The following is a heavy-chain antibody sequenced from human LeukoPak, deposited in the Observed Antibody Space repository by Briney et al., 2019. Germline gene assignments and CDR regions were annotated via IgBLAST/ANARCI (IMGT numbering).Heavy chain of an antibody. Sequence: SETLPLTCAVYGGSFSGYYWSWIRQPPGKGLEWIGEINHSGSTNYNPSLKSRVTISVDKSKNQFSLKLSSVTAADTAAYYCARIRGFGADYYYYYMDVWGKGTTVTVSS. V-gene: IGHV4-34*01. CDR2: INHSGST. CDR3: ARIRGFGADYYYYYMDV. D-gene: IGHD3-10*01. J-gene: IGHJ6*03. CDR1: GGSFSGYY.